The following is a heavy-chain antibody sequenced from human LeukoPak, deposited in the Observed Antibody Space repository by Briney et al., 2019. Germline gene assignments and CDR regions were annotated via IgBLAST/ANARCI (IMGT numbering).Heavy chain of an antibody. J-gene: IGHJ4*02. CDR2: IYYGGST. CDR1: GGSINSHY. CDR3: ASPIIYDSSGYYGDY. Sequence: SETLSLTCTVSGGSINSHYWNWIRQPPGKGLEWIGYIYYGGSTNYNPSLKSRVTISVDTSKNQFSLKLSSVTAADTAVYYCASPIIYDSSGYYGDYWGQGTLVTVSS. D-gene: IGHD3-22*01. V-gene: IGHV4-59*11.